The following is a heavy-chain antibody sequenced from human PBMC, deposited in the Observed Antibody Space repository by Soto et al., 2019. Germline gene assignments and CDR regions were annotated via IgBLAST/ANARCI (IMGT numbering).Heavy chain of an antibody. V-gene: IGHV3-73*01. J-gene: IGHJ6*02. CDR1: GFTFSGSA. CDR2: IRSKANSYAT. CDR3: NRISHCSGGSCYYYYGMDV. Sequence: PGGSLRLSCAASGFTFSGSAMHGVRQASGKGLEWVGRIRSKANSYATAYAASVKGRFTISRDGSKNTAYLQMNSLKTEDTAVFYCNRISHCSGGSCYYYYGMDVWGQGTTVTVSS. D-gene: IGHD2-15*01.